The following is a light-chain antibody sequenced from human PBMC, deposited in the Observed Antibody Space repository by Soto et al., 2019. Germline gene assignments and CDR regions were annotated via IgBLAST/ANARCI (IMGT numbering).Light chain of an antibody. CDR2: HAS. V-gene: IGKV1-5*01. CDR3: QQYNSYS. CDR1: QTISSW. J-gene: IGKJ1*01. Sequence: DIQMTQSPSTLSGSVGDRVTITCRASQTISSWLAWYQQKPGTAPKVLIYHASNLQSGVPSRFSGSGSGTEFTLTISSLQPDDFATYYCQQYNSYSFGQGNKVDIK.